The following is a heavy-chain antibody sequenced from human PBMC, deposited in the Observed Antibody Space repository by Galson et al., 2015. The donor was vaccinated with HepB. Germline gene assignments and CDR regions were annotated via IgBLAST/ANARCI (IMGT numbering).Heavy chain of an antibody. CDR3: ARDSAVGATTQGDDAFDI. CDR2: IWYDGSNK. CDR1: GFTFSSYG. V-gene: IGHV3-33*01. Sequence: SLRLSCAASGFTFSSYGMHWVRQAPGKGLEWVAVIWYDGSNKYYAGSVRGRFTISRDNSKNTLYLQMNSLRAEDTAVYYCARDSAVGATTQGDDAFDIWGQGTMVTVSS. J-gene: IGHJ3*02. D-gene: IGHD1-26*01.